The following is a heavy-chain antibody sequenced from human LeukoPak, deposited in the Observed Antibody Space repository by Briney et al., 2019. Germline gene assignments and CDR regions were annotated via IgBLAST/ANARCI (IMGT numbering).Heavy chain of an antibody. Sequence: PGGSLRLSCAASGFTFSSYSMNWVRQAPGKGLEGVSSISSSSSYIYYADSVKGRFTISRDNAKNSLYLQMNSLRAEDTAVYYCARGIAAAAFDIWGQGTMVTVSS. V-gene: IGHV3-21*01. CDR3: ARGIAAAAFDI. D-gene: IGHD6-13*01. J-gene: IGHJ3*02. CDR2: ISSSSSYI. CDR1: GFTFSSYS.